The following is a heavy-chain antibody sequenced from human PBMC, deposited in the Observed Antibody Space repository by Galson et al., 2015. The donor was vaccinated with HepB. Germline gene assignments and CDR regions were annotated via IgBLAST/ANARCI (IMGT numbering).Heavy chain of an antibody. CDR1: GFTFSSYA. J-gene: IGHJ6*02. D-gene: IGHD6-13*01. Sequence: SLRLSCAASGFTFSSYAMPWVRQAPGKGLEWVAVISYDGSNKYYADSVKGRFTISRDNSKNTLYLQMNCLRADDTAVYYCARDYASSWYFNHYYGMDVWGQGTTVTVSS. CDR3: ARDYASSWYFNHYYGMDV. CDR2: ISYDGSNK. V-gene: IGHV3-30*04.